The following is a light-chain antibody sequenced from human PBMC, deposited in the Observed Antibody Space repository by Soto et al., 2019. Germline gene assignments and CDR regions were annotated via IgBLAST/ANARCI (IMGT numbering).Light chain of an antibody. V-gene: IGKV1-33*01. J-gene: IGKJ3*01. CDR3: HQYDNLSQT. CDR1: HDIRDH. Sequence: IQMTQSPSSLSASVGDRVTLTCPASHDIRDHLNWCQQKPGKTPKLLIYDASNLQTGVPSRFSGSGSGTDFTFTISSLQPEDIATYSCHQYDNLSQTFGPGTKWIS. CDR2: DAS.